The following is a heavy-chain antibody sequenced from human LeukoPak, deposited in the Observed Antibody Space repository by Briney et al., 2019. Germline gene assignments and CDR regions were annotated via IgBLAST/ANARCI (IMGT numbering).Heavy chain of an antibody. D-gene: IGHD3-22*01. CDR1: GGSISSYY. CDR2: IYYSGST. J-gene: IGHJ4*02. Sequence: SETLSLTCTVSGGSISSYYWSWIRQPPGKRLEWIGYIYYSGSTNYNPSLKSRVTISVDTSKNQFSLKLSSVTAADTAVYYCARDRPTYYYDSSGYLDYWGQGTLVTVSS. CDR3: ARDRPTYYYDSSGYLDY. V-gene: IGHV4-59*01.